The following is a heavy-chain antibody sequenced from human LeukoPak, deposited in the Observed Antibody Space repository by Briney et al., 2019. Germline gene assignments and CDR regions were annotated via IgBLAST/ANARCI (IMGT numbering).Heavy chain of an antibody. J-gene: IGHJ3*01. D-gene: IGHD3-22*01. CDR1: GFTFSSYA. CDR2: ISGSGGTT. CDR3: ARDWETLTYYDSSGKEY. V-gene: IGHV3-23*01. Sequence: GGSLRLSCAASGFTFSSYAMSWVRQAPGKGLEWVSAISGSGGTTYYGDSVKGGFTISRDNAKNTLYLQMNSLRAEDTAIYFCARDWETLTYYDSSGKEYWGQGTMVTVSS.